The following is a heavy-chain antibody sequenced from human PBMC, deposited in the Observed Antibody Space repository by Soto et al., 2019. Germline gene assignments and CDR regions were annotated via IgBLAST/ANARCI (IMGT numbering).Heavy chain of an antibody. CDR1: GGSISSGGYY. CDR3: AIYDSSGSRGFQH. J-gene: IGHJ1*01. V-gene: IGHV4-31*03. CDR2: IYYSGST. D-gene: IGHD3-22*01. Sequence: QVQLQESGPGLVKHSQTLSLTCTVSGGSISSGGYYWSWIRQHPGKGLEWIGYIYYSGSTYYNPSLKSRVTISVDTSKNQFSLKLSSVTAADTAVYYCAIYDSSGSRGFQHSGQGTLVTVSS.